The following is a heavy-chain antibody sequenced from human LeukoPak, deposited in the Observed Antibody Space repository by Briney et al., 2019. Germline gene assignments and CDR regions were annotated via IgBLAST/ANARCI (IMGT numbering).Heavy chain of an antibody. CDR2: INPNSGGT. J-gene: IGHJ4*02. Sequence: ASVKVSCKASGYTLTGYYMHWVRQAPGQGLEWMGWINPNSGGTNYAQKFQDRVTMTRDTSISTAYMELSRLRSDDTAVYYCARAMTGSRGFGFDYWGQGTLVTVSS. CDR1: GYTLTGYY. V-gene: IGHV1-2*02. D-gene: IGHD3-9*01. CDR3: ARAMTGSRGFGFDY.